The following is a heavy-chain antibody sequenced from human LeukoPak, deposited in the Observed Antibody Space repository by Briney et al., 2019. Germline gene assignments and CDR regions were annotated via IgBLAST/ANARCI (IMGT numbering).Heavy chain of an antibody. V-gene: IGHV3-30*18. CDR2: ISYDGSNK. Sequence: GGSLRLSCAASGFTFSSYGMHWVRQAPGKGLEWVAVISYDGSNKYYGDTVRGRFTISRDNFKDTLYLQMNSLRAEDTAIYYCAKDRLGAPFDYWGQGTLVTVSS. CDR1: GFTFSSYG. D-gene: IGHD1-26*01. CDR3: AKDRLGAPFDY. J-gene: IGHJ4*02.